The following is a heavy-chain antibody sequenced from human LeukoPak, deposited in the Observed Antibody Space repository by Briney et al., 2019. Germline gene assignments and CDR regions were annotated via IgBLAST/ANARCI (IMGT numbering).Heavy chain of an antibody. CDR1: GFSVNNNY. CDR2: IKQDGSEK. Sequence: GGSLRLSCVASGFSVNNNYMSWVRQAPGKGLEWVANIKQDGSEKYYVDSVKGRFTISRDNAKNSLYLQMNSLRAEDTAVYYCASSVVAGYWGQGTLVTVSS. CDR3: ASSVVAGY. J-gene: IGHJ4*02. D-gene: IGHD6-19*01. V-gene: IGHV3-7*01.